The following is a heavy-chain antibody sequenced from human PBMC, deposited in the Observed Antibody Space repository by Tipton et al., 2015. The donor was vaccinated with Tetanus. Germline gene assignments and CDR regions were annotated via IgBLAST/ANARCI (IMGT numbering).Heavy chain of an antibody. CDR1: GYIFNNYW. Sequence: QLVQSGGEVKKPGESLKISCKGSGYIFNNYWIGWVRQKPGKGLEWMGIIYPGDSDTKYSPSFQGQVTISVDKSINTAYLQWSSLKASDTSMFYCARAHCTDGVCNFDFWGQGALVTVAS. J-gene: IGHJ4*02. V-gene: IGHV5-51*01. CDR3: ARAHCTDGVCNFDF. D-gene: IGHD2-8*01. CDR2: IYPGDSDT.